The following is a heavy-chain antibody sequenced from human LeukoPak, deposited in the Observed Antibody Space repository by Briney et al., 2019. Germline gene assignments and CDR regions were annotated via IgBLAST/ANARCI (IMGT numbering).Heavy chain of an antibody. J-gene: IGHJ4*02. CDR2: TYYRSKWYN. Sequence: SQTLSLTCAISGDSVTSNSAAWNWIRQSPSRGLEWLGRTYYRSKWYNDYAVSVKSRITINPGTSKNQFSLQLNSVTPEDTAVYYCARDWENDSFGEFSNYFDYWGQGTLVTVSS. CDR3: ARDWENDSFGEFSNYFDY. V-gene: IGHV6-1*01. D-gene: IGHD3-10*01. CDR1: GDSVTSNSAA.